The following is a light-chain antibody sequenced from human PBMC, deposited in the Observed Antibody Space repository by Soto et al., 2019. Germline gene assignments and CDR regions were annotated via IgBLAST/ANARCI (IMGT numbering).Light chain of an antibody. J-gene: IGKJ1*01. CDR3: QQRSNWPWT. CDR2: DAS. CDR1: QSVSSY. Sequence: IVMTQSPATLYLSPGERATLSCRASQSVSSYLAWYQQKPGPAPRLLIYDASNRATGIPARFSGSGSGTDFTLTISSLEPEDFAVYYGQQRSNWPWTFGQGTKVEIK. V-gene: IGKV3-11*01.